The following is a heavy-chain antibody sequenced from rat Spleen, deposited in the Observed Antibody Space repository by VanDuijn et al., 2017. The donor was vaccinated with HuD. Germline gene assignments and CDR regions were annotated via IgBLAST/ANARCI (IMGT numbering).Heavy chain of an antibody. CDR1: GFSLTNYT. Sequence: VQLKESGPGLVQPSQTLSLTCTVSGFSLTNYTVSWVRQAPKKGLEWVATITYDGSSTYYRDSVKGRFTISRHNAKTTQYLQMDSLRSEDTATYYCARRHYDGAYGYFDFWGPGTMVTVSS. D-gene: IGHD1-12*02. CDR3: ARRHYDGAYGYFDF. V-gene: IGHV5-7*01. J-gene: IGHJ1*01. CDR2: ITYDGSST.